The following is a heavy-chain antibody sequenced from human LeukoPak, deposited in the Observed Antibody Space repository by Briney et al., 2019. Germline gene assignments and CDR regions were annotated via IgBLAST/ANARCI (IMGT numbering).Heavy chain of an antibody. Sequence: GGSLRLSCAASGFTFDDCAMHWVRQAPGKGLEWVSGISWNSGSIGYADSVKGRFTISRDNAKNSLYLQMNSLRAEDTALYYCAKDRYSYGRYYFDYWGQGTLVTVSS. D-gene: IGHD5-18*01. V-gene: IGHV3-9*01. CDR1: GFTFDDCA. J-gene: IGHJ4*02. CDR3: AKDRYSYGRYYFDY. CDR2: ISWNSGSI.